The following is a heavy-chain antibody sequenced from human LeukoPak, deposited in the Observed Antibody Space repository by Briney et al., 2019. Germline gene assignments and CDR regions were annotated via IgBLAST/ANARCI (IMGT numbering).Heavy chain of an antibody. CDR2: IYSGGST. J-gene: IGHJ5*02. V-gene: IGHV3-53*01. D-gene: IGHD6-19*01. CDR3: AKIPYSSGWVQNWLDP. Sequence: GGSLRLSCAASGFTVSSNYMSWVRQAPGKGLEWVSVIYSGGSTYYADSVKGRFTISRDNSKNTLYLQMNSLRAEDTAVYYCAKIPYSSGWVQNWLDPWGQGTLVTVSS. CDR1: GFTVSSNY.